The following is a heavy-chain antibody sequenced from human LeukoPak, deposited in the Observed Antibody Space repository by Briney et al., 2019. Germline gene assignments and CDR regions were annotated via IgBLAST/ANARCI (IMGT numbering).Heavy chain of an antibody. D-gene: IGHD3-10*01. V-gene: IGHV4-59*08. CDR2: IYYSGST. CDR1: GGSISSYY. J-gene: IGHJ6*03. CDR3: ARVYGSGSYKYYYYYYYMDV. Sequence: SETLSLTCTVSGGSISSYYWSWIRQPPEKGLEWIGYIYYSGSTNYNTSLKSRVTISVDTSKNQFSLKLSSVTAADTAVYYCARVYGSGSYKYYYYYYYMDVWGKGTTVTVSS.